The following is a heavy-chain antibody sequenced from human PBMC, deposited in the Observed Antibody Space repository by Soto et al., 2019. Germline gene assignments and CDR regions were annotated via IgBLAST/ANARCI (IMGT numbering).Heavy chain of an antibody. CDR1: DGSISSYS. Sequence: SETLSLTCRVSDGSISSYSWNWIRQPAGKGLEWIGRIYTSGSTNFNPSLRSRVTMSVDTSKNQFSLNLRSVTAADTAMYYCARGLRPPSNPTNWFDSWGQGILVTVS. CDR2: IYTSGST. CDR3: ARGLRPPSNPTNWFDS. V-gene: IGHV4-4*07. J-gene: IGHJ5*01. D-gene: IGHD2-2*01.